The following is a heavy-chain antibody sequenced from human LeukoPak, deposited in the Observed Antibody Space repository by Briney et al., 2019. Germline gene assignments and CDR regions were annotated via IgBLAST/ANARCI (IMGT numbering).Heavy chain of an antibody. Sequence: GGSLRLSCAASGCTFSSYWMSWVRQAPGKGLEWVANIKQDGSEKYYVDSVKGRFTISRDNAKNSLYLQMNSLRAEDTAVYYCARDLAAAGFDYWGQGTLVTVSS. J-gene: IGHJ4*02. V-gene: IGHV3-7*01. CDR3: ARDLAAAGFDY. D-gene: IGHD6-13*01. CDR2: IKQDGSEK. CDR1: GCTFSSYW.